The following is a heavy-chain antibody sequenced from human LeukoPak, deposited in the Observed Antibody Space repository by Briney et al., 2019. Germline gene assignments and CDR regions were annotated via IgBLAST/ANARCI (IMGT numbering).Heavy chain of an antibody. J-gene: IGHJ4*02. D-gene: IGHD3-10*01. Sequence: ASVKVSCKASGYTFTTYGISWVRQAPGQGLEWMGWISPYNGKTNYAQKLQGRVTMTTDTSTSTAYMELRSLRSDDTAVYYCAREYGSGSNYNVNDVYYFDYWGQGTLVTVSS. V-gene: IGHV1-18*01. CDR2: ISPYNGKT. CDR3: AREYGSGSNYNVNDVYYFDY. CDR1: GYTFTTYG.